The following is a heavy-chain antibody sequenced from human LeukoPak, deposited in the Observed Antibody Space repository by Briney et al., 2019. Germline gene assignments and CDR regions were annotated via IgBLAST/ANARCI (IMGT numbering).Heavy chain of an antibody. CDR3: ARKTPGTSVDL. Sequence: SETLSLTCTVSGDSISNSAYYWVWIRQPPGKGLEWIGTITNTGNTYSNPSLKSRVTISIDTSKTQISLKLTSVTAADTAVFYCARKTPGTSVDLWGQGTPVTVSS. CDR1: GDSISNSAYY. CDR2: ITNTGNT. J-gene: IGHJ6*02. D-gene: IGHD3-10*01. V-gene: IGHV4-39*01.